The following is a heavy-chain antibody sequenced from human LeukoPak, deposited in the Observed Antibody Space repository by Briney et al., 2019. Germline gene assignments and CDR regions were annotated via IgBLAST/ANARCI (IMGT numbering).Heavy chain of an antibody. J-gene: IGHJ4*02. CDR2: ITASGTAM. CDR1: GFTFSSYS. Sequence: GGSLRLSCAASGFTFSSYSMNWVRQAPGKGLEWVSHITASGTAMIYADSVRGRFTISRDNAKNSLYLQMNSLRDEDTAVYYCASSGSYRFDYWGQGTLVTVSS. CDR3: ASSGSYRFDY. D-gene: IGHD1-26*01. V-gene: IGHV3-48*02.